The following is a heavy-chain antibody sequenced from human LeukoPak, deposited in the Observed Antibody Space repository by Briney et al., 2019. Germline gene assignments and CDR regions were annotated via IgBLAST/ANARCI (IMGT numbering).Heavy chain of an antibody. CDR2: VWHDGSNR. CDR1: GFTFSSYA. CDR3: ARDVALTATFFDL. Sequence: GGSLRLSCTAPGFTFSSYAIHWIRQAPGKGLEWVALVWHDGSNRYYSEAVKGRFTISRDNSKNTVYLQINSLRAEDTAVYYCARDVALTATFFDLWGRGTLVTVSS. D-gene: IGHD6-25*01. V-gene: IGHV3-33*01. J-gene: IGHJ2*01.